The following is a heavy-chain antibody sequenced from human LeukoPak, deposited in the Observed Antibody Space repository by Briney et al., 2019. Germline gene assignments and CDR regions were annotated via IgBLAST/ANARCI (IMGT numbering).Heavy chain of an antibody. V-gene: IGHV1-69*06. J-gene: IGHJ3*02. CDR3: ASATTVAGLITDAFDI. D-gene: IGHD6-19*01. CDR1: GGTFSSYA. Sequence: SVKVSCKASGGTFSSYAISWVRQAPGQGLEWMGGIIPIFGTANYAQKFQGRVTITADKSTSTAYMELSSLRSEDTAVYYCASATTVAGLITDAFDIWGQGTMVTVSS. CDR2: IIPIFGTA.